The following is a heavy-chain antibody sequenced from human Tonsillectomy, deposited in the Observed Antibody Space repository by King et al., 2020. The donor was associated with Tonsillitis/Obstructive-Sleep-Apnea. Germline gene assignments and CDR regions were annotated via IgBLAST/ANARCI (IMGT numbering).Heavy chain of an antibody. CDR3: ARGDLLTGYYASTDFDY. J-gene: IGHJ4*02. V-gene: IGHV4-34*01. CDR2: INHSGST. D-gene: IGHD3-9*01. CDR1: GGSFSAYY. Sequence: VQLQQWGAGLLKPSATLSLTCAVYGGSFSAYYWSWIRQPPGKGLEWIGEINHSGSTKYNPSLKSRVIISLDTSKNQISLKLSSVTAADTAVYYCARGDLLTGYYASTDFDYWGQGTLVTVSS.